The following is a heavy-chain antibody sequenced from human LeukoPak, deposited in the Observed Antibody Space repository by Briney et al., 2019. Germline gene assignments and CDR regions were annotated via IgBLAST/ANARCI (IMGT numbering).Heavy chain of an antibody. D-gene: IGHD6-13*01. CDR3: ASGGIAAAGLSYFDY. J-gene: IGHJ4*02. V-gene: IGHV5-51*01. Sequence: GESLKISCKGSGYSFTSYWIGWVRQMPGKGLEWMGIIYPGDSDTRYSPSFQGQVTISADKSISTAYLQWSSLKASDTAMYYCASGGIAAAGLSYFDYWGQGTLVTVSS. CDR2: IYPGDSDT. CDR1: GYSFTSYW.